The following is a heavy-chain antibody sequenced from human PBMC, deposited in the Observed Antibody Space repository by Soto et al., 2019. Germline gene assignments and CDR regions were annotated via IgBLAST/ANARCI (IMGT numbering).Heavy chain of an antibody. V-gene: IGHV4-31*03. CDR2: IYYSGST. J-gene: IGHJ4*02. D-gene: IGHD6-6*01. CDR1: GGSISSGGYY. Sequence: SETLSLTCTVSGGSISSGGYYWSWIRQHPGKGLEWIGYIYYSGSTYYNPSLKSRVTISVDTSKNQFSLKLSSVTAADTAVYYCARMKGLAARNFDYWGQGTLVTVSS. CDR3: ARMKGLAARNFDY.